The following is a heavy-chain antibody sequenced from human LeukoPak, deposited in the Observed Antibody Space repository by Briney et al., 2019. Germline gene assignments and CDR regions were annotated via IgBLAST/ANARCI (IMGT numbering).Heavy chain of an antibody. CDR1: GFTFSSYS. Sequence: AGSLRHSCAASGFTFSSYSMNWVRQAPGKGLEWVSSISSSSSYIYYADSMKGRFTISRDNAKNSLYLQMNSLRAEDTAVYYCARVIAAADYYFDYWGQGTLVTVSS. CDR3: ARVIAAADYYFDY. V-gene: IGHV3-21*01. J-gene: IGHJ4*02. CDR2: ISSSSSYI. D-gene: IGHD6-13*01.